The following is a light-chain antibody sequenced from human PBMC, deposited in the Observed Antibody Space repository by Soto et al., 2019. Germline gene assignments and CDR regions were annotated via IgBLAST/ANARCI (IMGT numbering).Light chain of an antibody. CDR2: EVN. Sequence: QSALTQPASVSGSPGQSITISCTGSSSDVGDYNYVSWYQQHPGKAPKLMIYEVNNRPSGVSDRFSGSKPGNTASLTISGFQAEDEADYYRSSYTSSNTLLFGGGTKLTVL. J-gene: IGLJ2*01. CDR3: SSYTSSNTLL. V-gene: IGLV2-14*01. CDR1: SSDVGDYNY.